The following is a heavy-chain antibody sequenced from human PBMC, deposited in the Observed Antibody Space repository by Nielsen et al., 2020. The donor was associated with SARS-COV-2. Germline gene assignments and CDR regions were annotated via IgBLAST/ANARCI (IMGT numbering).Heavy chain of an antibody. J-gene: IGHJ3*01. CDR3: ARDWSRAVDV. CDR2: IKPDGSEK. Sequence: GESLKISCAASGFTFSSLWMSWVPQVPGKGLEWVADIKPDGSEKFYVDSVKGRFTISGDNAKNSMSLQMNSLRVEDTAVYYCARDWSRAVDVWGQGTMVTVSS. V-gene: IGHV3-7*01. CDR1: GFTFSSLW.